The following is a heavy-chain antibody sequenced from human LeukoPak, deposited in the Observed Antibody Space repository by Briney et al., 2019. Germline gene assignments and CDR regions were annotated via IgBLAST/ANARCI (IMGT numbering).Heavy chain of an antibody. Sequence: ASVKVSCKASGYTFTSYAMNWVRQAPGQGLEWMGWINTNTGNPTYAQGFTGRFVFSLDTSVSTAYLQISSLKAEDTAVYYCARGDPTNGYSYGANYYGMDVWDQGTTVTVSS. V-gene: IGHV7-4-1*02. CDR2: INTNTGNP. J-gene: IGHJ6*02. CDR1: GYTFTSYA. D-gene: IGHD5-18*01. CDR3: ARGDPTNGYSYGANYYGMDV.